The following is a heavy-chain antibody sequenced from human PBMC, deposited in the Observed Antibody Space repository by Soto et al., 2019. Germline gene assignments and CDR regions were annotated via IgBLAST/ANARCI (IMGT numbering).Heavy chain of an antibody. CDR2: ISAYNGNT. CDR3: ARETRDSSGWYWDFDY. J-gene: IGHJ4*02. CDR1: GYTFTSYG. D-gene: IGHD6-19*01. Sequence: GASVKVSCKASGYTFTSYGISWVRQAPGQGLEWMGWISAYNGNTNYAQKLQGRVTMTTDTSTSTAYMELRSLRPDDTAVYYCARETRDSSGWYWDFDYWGQGTLVTVSS. V-gene: IGHV1-18*01.